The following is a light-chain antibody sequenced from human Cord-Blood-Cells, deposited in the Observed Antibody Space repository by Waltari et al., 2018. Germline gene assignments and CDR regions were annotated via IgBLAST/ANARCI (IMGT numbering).Light chain of an antibody. CDR3: QQSYSTPWT. J-gene: IGKJ1*01. CDR2: AAS. Sequence: DIQMTQSPSSQSVSVGDRVTITCRASQSISSYLNWYQQKPGKAPKLLIYAASSLQSGVPSRFSGSGSGTDFTLTISSLQPEDFATYYCQQSYSTPWTFGQGTKVEIK. V-gene: IGKV1-39*01. CDR1: QSISSY.